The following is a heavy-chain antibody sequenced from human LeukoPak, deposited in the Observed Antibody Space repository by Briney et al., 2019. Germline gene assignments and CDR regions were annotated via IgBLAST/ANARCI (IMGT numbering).Heavy chain of an antibody. CDR2: ISSSGSTI. CDR1: GFTFSSYE. J-gene: IGHJ4*02. D-gene: IGHD6-19*01. CDR3: ARLYSSGWYDFDY. V-gene: IGHV3-48*03. Sequence: PGGSLRLSCAASGFTFSSYEMNWVRQAPWKGLEWVSYISSSGSTIYYADSVKGRFTISRDNAKNSLYLQMNSLRAEDTAVYYCARLYSSGWYDFDYWGQGTLVTVSS.